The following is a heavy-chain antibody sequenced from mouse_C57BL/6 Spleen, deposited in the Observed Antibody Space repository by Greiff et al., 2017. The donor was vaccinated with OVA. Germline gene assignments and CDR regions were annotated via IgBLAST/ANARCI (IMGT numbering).Heavy chain of an antibody. D-gene: IGHD2-1*01. CDR1: GFSFNTYA. Sequence: DVMLVESGGGLVQPKGSLKLSCAASGFSFNTYAMNWVRQAPGKGLEWVARIRSKSNNYATYYADSVKDRFTISRDDSESMLYLQMNNLKTEDTAMDYCVRQDYGNSFAYWGQGTLVTVSA. J-gene: IGHJ3*01. CDR2: IRSKSNNYAT. V-gene: IGHV10-1*01. CDR3: VRQDYGNSFAY.